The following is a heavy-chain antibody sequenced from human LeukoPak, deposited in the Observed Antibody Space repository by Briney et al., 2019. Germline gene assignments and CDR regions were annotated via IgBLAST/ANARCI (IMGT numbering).Heavy chain of an antibody. V-gene: IGHV3-21*01. J-gene: IGHJ4*02. CDR1: GFTFSSYS. D-gene: IGHD2-2*01. Sequence: PGGSLRLSCAASGFTFSSYSMNWVRQAPGKGLEWVSSISSSSSYIYYADSVKGRFTISGDNAKNSLYLQMNSLRAEDTAVYYCATPSSTSCRYFDYWGQGTLVTVSS. CDR2: ISSSSSYI. CDR3: ATPSSTSCRYFDY.